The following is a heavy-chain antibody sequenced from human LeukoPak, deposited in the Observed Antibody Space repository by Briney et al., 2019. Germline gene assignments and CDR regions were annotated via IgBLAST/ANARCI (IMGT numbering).Heavy chain of an antibody. D-gene: IGHD3-22*01. V-gene: IGHV3-30*04. CDR2: ISYDGSNK. CDR3: ASGPGSSGYWNWLDP. J-gene: IGHJ5*02. Sequence: PGGSLRLSCAASGFTFSSYAMHWVRQAPGKGLEWVAVISYDGSNKYYADSVKGRFTISRDNSKNTLYLQMNSLRAEDTAVYYCASGPGSSGYWNWLDPWGQGTLVTVSS. CDR1: GFTFSSYA.